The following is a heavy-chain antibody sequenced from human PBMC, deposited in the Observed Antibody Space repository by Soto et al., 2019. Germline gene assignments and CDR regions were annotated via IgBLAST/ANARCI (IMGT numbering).Heavy chain of an antibody. CDR1: GYTFTGFG. V-gene: IGHV1-18*01. D-gene: IGHD3-10*01. CDR2: ISAYNGNT. Sequence: ASVKVSCKASGYTFTGFGISWVRQAPGQGLEWMGWISAYNGNTNYAQKLQGRVTMTTDTSTSTAYMELRSLRSDDTAVYYCAFGPDYYGSGSYYRVLRYNWFDPWGQGTLVTVSS. CDR3: AFGPDYYGSGSYYRVLRYNWFDP. J-gene: IGHJ5*02.